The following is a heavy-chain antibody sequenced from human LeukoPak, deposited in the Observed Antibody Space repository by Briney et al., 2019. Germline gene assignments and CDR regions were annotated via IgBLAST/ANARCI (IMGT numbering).Heavy chain of an antibody. CDR2: IYYSGST. V-gene: IGHV4-31*03. CDR1: GGSISSGGYY. Sequence: SETLSLTCTVSGGSISSGGYYWSWIRQHPGKSLEWIGYIYYSGSTYYNPSLKSRVTISVDTSKNQFSLKLSSVTAADTAVYYCARGRFLEWLLPGGNWFDPWGQGTLVTVSS. J-gene: IGHJ5*02. D-gene: IGHD3-3*01. CDR3: ARGRFLEWLLPGGNWFDP.